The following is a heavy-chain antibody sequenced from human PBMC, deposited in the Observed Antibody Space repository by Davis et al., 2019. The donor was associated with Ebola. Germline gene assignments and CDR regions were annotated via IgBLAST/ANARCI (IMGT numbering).Heavy chain of an antibody. J-gene: IGHJ1*01. CDR1: GFTFYRYE. Sequence: PGGSLRLSCAASGFTFYRYEMNWVRQAPGKGLEWVSYISGSATSTFYADSVQGRFTISRDDSKNTLYLQMNSLRAEDTAIYYCARDKYSSSWYGDSFGGWGQGTLVTVSS. CDR2: ISGSATST. CDR3: ARDKYSSSWYGDSFGG. V-gene: IGHV3-48*03. D-gene: IGHD6-13*01.